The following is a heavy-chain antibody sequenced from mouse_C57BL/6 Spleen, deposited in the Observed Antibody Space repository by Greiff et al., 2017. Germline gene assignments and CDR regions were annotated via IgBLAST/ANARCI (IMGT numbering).Heavy chain of an antibody. CDR3: AKYDYDYARDY. CDR1: GFTFTDYY. D-gene: IGHD2-4*01. J-gene: IGHJ4*01. CDR2: IRNKANGYTT. V-gene: IGHV7-3*01. Sequence: EVKLQESGGGLVQPGGSLSLSCAASGFTFTDYYMSWVRQPPGKALEWLGFIRNKANGYTTEYSASVKGRFTISRDNSQSILYLQMNALRTEDSATDYCAKYDYDYARDYWGQGTSVTVSS.